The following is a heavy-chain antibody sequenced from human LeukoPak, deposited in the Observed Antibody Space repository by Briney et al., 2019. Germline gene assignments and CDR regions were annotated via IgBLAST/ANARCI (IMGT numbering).Heavy chain of an antibody. V-gene: IGHV3-23*01. CDR3: AKFPYYYGSGSYYDY. Sequence: GGSLRLSCAASGFTFSDYSMSWIRQAPGKGLEWVSGISGSGSSTYYADSVKGRFTISRDNSKNTLYLQMNSLRAEDTAVYYCAKFPYYYGSGSYYDYWGQGTLVTVSS. CDR1: GFTFSDYS. CDR2: ISGSGSST. J-gene: IGHJ4*02. D-gene: IGHD3-10*01.